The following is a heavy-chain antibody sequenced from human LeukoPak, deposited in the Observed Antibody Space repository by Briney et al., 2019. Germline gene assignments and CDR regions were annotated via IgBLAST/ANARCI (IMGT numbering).Heavy chain of an antibody. CDR1: GGSFSGYY. CDR2: INHSGST. D-gene: IGHD6-6*01. J-gene: IGHJ3*01. V-gene: IGHV4-34*01. Sequence: PSETLSLTCAVYGGSFSGYYWSWIRQPPGKGLEWIGEINHSGSTNYNPSLKSRVTISVDTSKNQFSLQLSSVTAADTAMYYCTRRREYKHAFDLWGQGTMVTVSS. CDR3: TRRREYKHAFDL.